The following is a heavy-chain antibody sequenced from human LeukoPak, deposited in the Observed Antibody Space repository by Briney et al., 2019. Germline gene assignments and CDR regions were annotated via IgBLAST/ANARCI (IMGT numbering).Heavy chain of an antibody. Sequence: SETLSLTCTVSGGSISSYYWSWIRQPPGKGLEWIGYIYYSGSTNYNPSLKSRVTISVDTSKNQFSMKLSSVTAADTAVYYCGGGRGVTTPFDYWGQGTLVTVSS. J-gene: IGHJ4*02. D-gene: IGHD4-17*01. CDR1: GGSISSYY. CDR2: IYYSGST. V-gene: IGHV4-59*01. CDR3: GGGRGVTTPFDY.